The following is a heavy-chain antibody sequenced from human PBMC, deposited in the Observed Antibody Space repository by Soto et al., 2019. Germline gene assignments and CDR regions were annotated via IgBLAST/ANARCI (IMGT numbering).Heavy chain of an antibody. V-gene: IGHV3-30*18. CDR2: TSFDGSSG. CDR1: VFAFSSSG. D-gene: IGHD6-19*01. CDR3: AKSPPAVAGYFDY. Sequence: QVQLVESGGGVVQPGRSLRLSCAASVFAFSSSGMHWVRQAPGKGLEWVAVTSFDGSSGYYADSVRGRFTISRDNSNNTLYLQMNSLRAEDTAVYYCAKSPPAVAGYFDYWGQGTLVTVSS. J-gene: IGHJ4*02.